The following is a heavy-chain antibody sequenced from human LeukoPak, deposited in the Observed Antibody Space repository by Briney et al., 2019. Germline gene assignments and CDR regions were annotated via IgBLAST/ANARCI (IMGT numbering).Heavy chain of an antibody. CDR2: IKQDESEK. V-gene: IGHV3-7*03. Sequence: GGSLRLSCAASGFTFSNYWMSWVRQAPGKGLEWVANIKQDESEKHYVDSVKGRFTISRDNPKKSLYLQMNSLRAEDTAVYYCAREAKESSGMDVWGKGTTVTVSS. CDR1: GFTFSNYW. CDR3: AREAKESSGMDV. J-gene: IGHJ6*04.